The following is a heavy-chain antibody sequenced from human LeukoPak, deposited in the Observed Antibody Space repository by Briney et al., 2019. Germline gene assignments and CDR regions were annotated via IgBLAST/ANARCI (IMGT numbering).Heavy chain of an antibody. J-gene: IGHJ4*02. CDR2: TSSDLNVK. Sequence: GGSLRLSCAASGFSFSDYAMNWVRQAPGKGLEWVAVTSSDLNVKLYADSVKGRFTISRDNSRSTLYLQMNSLRPEGTAVYYCAREGYYGSGSPPSLYFDYWGQGTLVTVSS. CDR3: AREGYYGSGSPPSLYFDY. D-gene: IGHD3-10*01. V-gene: IGHV3-30*03. CDR1: GFSFSDYA.